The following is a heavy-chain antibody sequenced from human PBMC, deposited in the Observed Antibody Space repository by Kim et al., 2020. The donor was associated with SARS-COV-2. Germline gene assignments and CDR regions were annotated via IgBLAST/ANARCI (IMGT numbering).Heavy chain of an antibody. CDR2: IKSKTDGETT. V-gene: IGHV3-15*01. J-gene: IGHJ4*02. CDR3: TTDGGKY. Sequence: GVSLRLSCAASGFTFSNAWMSWVRQAPGKGLEWVGRIKSKTDGETTHYAAPVKGRFTISRDDSKNTLYVQMNSLKTEDTALYYCTTDGGKYWGQGTLVTVSS. CDR1: GFTFSNAW. D-gene: IGHD3-16*01.